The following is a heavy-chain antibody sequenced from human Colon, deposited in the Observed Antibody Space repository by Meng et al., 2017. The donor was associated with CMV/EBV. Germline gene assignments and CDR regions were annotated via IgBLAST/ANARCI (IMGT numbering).Heavy chain of an antibody. Sequence: GGSLRLSCAASGFLFSKYGMSWVRQAPGKGLEWVSLIHSDGSRTHYAESVKGRFTISRDNSKDTLYLQMNSLRAEDTAMYYCAKDRAYCGSFSCSPNYFDGWGQGNLVTVSS. CDR1: GFLFSKYG. D-gene: IGHD2-21*01. V-gene: IGHV3-23*03. CDR2: IHSDGSRT. J-gene: IGHJ4*02. CDR3: AKDRAYCGSFSCSPNYFDG.